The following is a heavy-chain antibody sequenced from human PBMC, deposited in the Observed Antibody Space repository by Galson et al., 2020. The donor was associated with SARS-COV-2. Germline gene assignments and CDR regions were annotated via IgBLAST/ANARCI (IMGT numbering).Heavy chain of an antibody. V-gene: IGHV4-31*03. CDR3: ASRIAAQNYYYGMDV. CDR2: IYYSGST. Sequence: SETLSLTCTVSGGSISSGGYYWSWIRQHPGKGLEWIGYIYYSGSTYYNPSLKSRVTISVDTSKNQFSLKLSSVTAADTAVYYCASRIAAQNYYYGMDVWGQGTTVTVSS. D-gene: IGHD6-6*01. CDR1: GGSISSGGYY. J-gene: IGHJ6*02.